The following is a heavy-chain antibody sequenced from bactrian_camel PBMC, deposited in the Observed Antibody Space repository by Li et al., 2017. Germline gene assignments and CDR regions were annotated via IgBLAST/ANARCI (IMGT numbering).Heavy chain of an antibody. CDR1: DDGYSGAC. V-gene: IGHV3-3*01. CDR3: ATHSSHYSFNY. J-gene: IGHJ4*01. D-gene: IGHD2*01. Sequence: HVQLVESGGGSVQAGGSLRLSCAASDDGYSGACMGWFRQAPGKEREAVATICWGGGSPYYADSVQGQFTISRDNAKNTVWLQMNSLKSEDTALYYCATHSSHYSFNYWGQGTQVTVS. CDR2: ICWGGGSP.